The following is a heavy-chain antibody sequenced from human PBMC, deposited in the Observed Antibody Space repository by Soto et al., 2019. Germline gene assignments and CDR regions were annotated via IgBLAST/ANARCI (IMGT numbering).Heavy chain of an antibody. V-gene: IGHV3-30-3*02. J-gene: IGHJ4*02. CDR3: AKETIQVGGPNYFDY. Sequence: VQLVESGGGVVQPGRSLRLSCAASGFTFSSYAMHWVRQAPGKGLEWVAVISYDGSNKYYADSVKGRFTISRDNSKNTLYLQMNSLRAEDTAVYYCAKETIQVGGPNYFDYWGQGALVTVSS. CDR2: ISYDGSNK. D-gene: IGHD1-1*01. CDR1: GFTFSSYA.